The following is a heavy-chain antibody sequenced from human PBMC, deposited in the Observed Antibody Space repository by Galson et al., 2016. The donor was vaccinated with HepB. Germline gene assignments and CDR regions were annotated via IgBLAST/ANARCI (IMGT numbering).Heavy chain of an antibody. Sequence: YADSVKGRFTISRDNARNSLYLQMNSLRDEDTAVYFCARSMIRGVIIYGMDVWGQGTTVTVSS. V-gene: IGHV3-48*02. D-gene: IGHD3-10*01. CDR3: ARSMIRGVIIYGMDV. J-gene: IGHJ6*02.